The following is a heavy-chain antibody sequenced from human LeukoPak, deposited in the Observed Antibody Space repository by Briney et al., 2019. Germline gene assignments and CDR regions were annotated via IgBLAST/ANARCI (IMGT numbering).Heavy chain of an antibody. Sequence: PSETLSLTCSVSGGSISSGTYYWSWIRQPAWKGLEWIGRIYTSGTTNYNPSLKSRVTISVDASKNQFSLRLSSVTAAATAVYYCARETYYYGSSDYYHPPPDYWGQGTLVTVSS. CDR2: IYTSGTT. CDR3: ARETYYYGSSDYYHPPPDY. D-gene: IGHD3-22*01. J-gene: IGHJ4*02. CDR1: GGSISSGTYY. V-gene: IGHV4-61*02.